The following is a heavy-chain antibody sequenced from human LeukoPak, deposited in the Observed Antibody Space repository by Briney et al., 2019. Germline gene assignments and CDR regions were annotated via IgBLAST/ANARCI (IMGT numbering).Heavy chain of an antibody. D-gene: IGHD6-19*01. V-gene: IGHV3-15*01. CDR3: TKLQWLLYYYYMDV. CDR1: GFTFTTAW. Sequence: GGSLRLSCTASGFTFTTAWMSWVRQAPGKGLEWVGRIKSQSDGESTHYAAPVKGRFTISRDDSKNTLYLQMNSLKTEDTAVYYCTKLQWLLYYYYMDVWGKGTTVTISS. CDR2: IKSQSDGEST. J-gene: IGHJ6*03.